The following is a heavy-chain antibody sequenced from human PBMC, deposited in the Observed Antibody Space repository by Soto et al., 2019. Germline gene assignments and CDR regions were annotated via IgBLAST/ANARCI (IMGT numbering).Heavy chain of an antibody. CDR3: APKTSYYGSASYYSLYYYYYGMDV. CDR1: GFTFSSYS. CDR2: ISSSSSYI. V-gene: IGHV3-21*01. J-gene: IGHJ6*02. D-gene: IGHD3-10*01. Sequence: GGSLRLSCAASGFTFSSYSMNWVRQAPGKGLEWVSSISSSSSYIYYADSVKGRFTISRDNAKNSLYLQMNSLRAEDTAVYYCAPKTSYYGSASYYSLYYYYYGMDVWGQGPTVTVSS.